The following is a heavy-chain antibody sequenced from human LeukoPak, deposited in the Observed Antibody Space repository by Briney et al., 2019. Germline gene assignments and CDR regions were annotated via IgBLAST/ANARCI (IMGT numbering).Heavy chain of an antibody. Sequence: PRGSLKLSCAASGFTFSNAWMSWVRQAPGKGLEWVGRIKSKTDGGTTDYAAPVKGRFTISRHDSKNTLYLQMNSLKTEDTAVYYCTTSYYYDSSGYSDYMDVWGKGTTVTVSS. CDR2: IKSKTDGGTT. J-gene: IGHJ6*03. CDR3: TTSYYYDSSGYSDYMDV. CDR1: GFTFSNAW. V-gene: IGHV3-15*01. D-gene: IGHD3-22*01.